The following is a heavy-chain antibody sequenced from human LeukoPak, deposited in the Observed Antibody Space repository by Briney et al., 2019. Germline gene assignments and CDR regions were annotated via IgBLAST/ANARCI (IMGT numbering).Heavy chain of an antibody. Sequence: PGGSLRLSCAASGFTFSNYGMTWIRRAPGKGLEWVSAVGGSGAITYYSNSVKGRFTVSRDNSKSTLYLQMNSLRVDDTAVYYCAKTAGYFDHWGQGTLVTVSS. CDR2: VGGSGAIT. CDR3: AKTAGYFDH. CDR1: GFTFSNYG. V-gene: IGHV3-23*01. J-gene: IGHJ4*02.